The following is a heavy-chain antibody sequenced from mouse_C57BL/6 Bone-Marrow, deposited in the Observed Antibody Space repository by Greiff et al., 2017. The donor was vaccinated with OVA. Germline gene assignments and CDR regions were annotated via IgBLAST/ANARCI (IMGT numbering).Heavy chain of an antibody. CDR2: IYPGDGDT. CDR1: GYAFSSSW. CDR3: ARRRAMDY. Sequence: VQLQQSGPELVKPGASVKISCKASGYAFSSSWMNWVKQRPGKGLEWIGRIYPGDGDTNYNGKFKGKATLTADKSSSTAYMQLSSLTSDDSAVYFCARRRAMDYWGQGTSVTVSS. V-gene: IGHV1-82*01. J-gene: IGHJ4*01.